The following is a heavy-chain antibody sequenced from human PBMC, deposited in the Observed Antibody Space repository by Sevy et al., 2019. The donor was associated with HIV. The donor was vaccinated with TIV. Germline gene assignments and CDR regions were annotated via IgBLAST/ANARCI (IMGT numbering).Heavy chain of an antibody. Sequence: SETLSLTCTVSGGSIRSGSYYWSWIRQPAGKGLEWIGRIYTSGSTNYNPSLKSRVTMSVDTSKNHFSMKLSSVTAADTAVYYCARDGLRDAFDIWGQGTLVTVSS. V-gene: IGHV4-61*02. CDR1: GGSIRSGSYY. CDR2: IYTSGST. CDR3: ARDGLRDAFDI. J-gene: IGHJ3*02.